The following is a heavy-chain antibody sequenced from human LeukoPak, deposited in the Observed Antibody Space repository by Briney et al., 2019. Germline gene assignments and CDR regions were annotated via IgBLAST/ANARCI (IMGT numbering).Heavy chain of an antibody. CDR3: ARVGRSPY. J-gene: IGHJ4*02. CDR2: INPNSGGT. CDR1: GGTFISYA. D-gene: IGHD1-26*01. V-gene: IGHV1-2*02. Sequence: ASVTVSFKASGGTFISYAISWVRQAPGQGLEWMGWINPNSGGTNYAQKFQGRVTMTRDTSISTAYMELSRLRSDDTAVYYCARVGRSPYWGQGTLVTVSS.